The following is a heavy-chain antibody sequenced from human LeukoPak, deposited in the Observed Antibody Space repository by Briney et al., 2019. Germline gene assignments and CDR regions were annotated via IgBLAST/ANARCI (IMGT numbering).Heavy chain of an antibody. D-gene: IGHD6-19*01. CDR2: ISSSGSTI. J-gene: IGHJ4*02. V-gene: IGHV3-11*04. CDR1: GFTFSNSY. CDR3: ARYSSGWYNQDY. Sequence: PGGSLRLSCAASGFTFSNSYMNWIRQAPGKGLEWVSYISSSGSTIYYADSVKGRFTISRDNAKNSLYLQMNSLRAEDTAVYYCARYSSGWYNQDYWGQGTLVTVSS.